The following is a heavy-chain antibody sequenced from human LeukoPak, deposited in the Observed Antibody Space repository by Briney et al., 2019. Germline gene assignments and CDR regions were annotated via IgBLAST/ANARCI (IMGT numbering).Heavy chain of an antibody. Sequence: ASVKVSCKASGGTFSSYAISWVRQAPGQGLEWMGGIIPIFGTANYAQKFQGRVTMTRNASMSTAYMELRSLRSEDTAVYYCARGLRVVIGGSPPWYYFDYWGQGSLVTVSS. V-gene: IGHV1-69*05. CDR3: ARGLRVVIGGSPPWYYFDY. CDR1: GGTFSSYA. J-gene: IGHJ4*02. D-gene: IGHD2-15*01. CDR2: IIPIFGTA.